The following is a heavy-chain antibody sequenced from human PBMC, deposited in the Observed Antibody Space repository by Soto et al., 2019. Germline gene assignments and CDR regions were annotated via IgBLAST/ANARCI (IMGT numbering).Heavy chain of an antibody. CDR2: ISYDGSNK. CDR3: AKGGSGSYLPNGMDV. J-gene: IGHJ6*02. D-gene: IGHD3-10*01. Sequence: QVQLVESGGGVVQPGRSLRLSCAASGFTFSSYGMHWVRQAPGKGLEWVAVISYDGSNKYYADSVKGRFTISRDNSKNTLYLQMNSLRAEDTAVYYCAKGGSGSYLPNGMDVWGQGTTVTVSS. V-gene: IGHV3-30*18. CDR1: GFTFSSYG.